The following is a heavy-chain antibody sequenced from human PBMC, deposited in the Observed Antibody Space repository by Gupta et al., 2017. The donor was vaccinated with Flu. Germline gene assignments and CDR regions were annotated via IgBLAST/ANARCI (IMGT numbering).Heavy chain of an antibody. CDR1: GFTFSRYG. D-gene: IGHD4-17*01. V-gene: IGHV3-30*18. J-gene: IGHJ4*02. CDR2: ISYDGSNE. Sequence: QVQLVESGGGVVQPGRSLRLSCAASGFTFSRYGMHWVRQAPGKGLEWVAVISYDGSNEFYADSVKGRFTISRDNFKNTLYLQMNSLRPEDTAVYYCAKDFRRTSYGDFWGTIFDYWGQGALVTISS. CDR3: AKDFRRTSYGDFWGTIFDY.